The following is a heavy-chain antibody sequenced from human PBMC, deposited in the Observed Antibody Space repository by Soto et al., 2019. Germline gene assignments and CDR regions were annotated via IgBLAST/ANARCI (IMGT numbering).Heavy chain of an antibody. CDR3: ARRESIAAAGYNWFDP. Sequence: GESLKISCKGFGYTFNNYWIGWVRQMPGKGLEWMGIIYPGKSTTRYSPSFQGQVTMSADKSISTAYLQWSSLKASDTAMYYCARRESIAAAGYNWFDPWGQGTLVTVSS. D-gene: IGHD6-13*01. J-gene: IGHJ5*02. V-gene: IGHV5-51*01. CDR2: IYPGKSTT. CDR1: GYTFNNYW.